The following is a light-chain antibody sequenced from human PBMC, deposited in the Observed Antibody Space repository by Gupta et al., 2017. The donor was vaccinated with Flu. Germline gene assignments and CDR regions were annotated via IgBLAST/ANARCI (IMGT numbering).Light chain of an antibody. CDR2: DVI. J-gene: IGLJ2*01. V-gene: IGLV2-14*03. CDR3: SSYTSSATLV. CDR1: SSDIGGYNY. Sequence: QSALTQPASVSGSPGQSITISCTGTSSDIGGYNYLSWYQQHPDKTPKLIIYDVISRPSGVSDRFSGSESGNTASLTISGLQAEDEAHYYCSSYTSSATLVFGGGTRLTVL.